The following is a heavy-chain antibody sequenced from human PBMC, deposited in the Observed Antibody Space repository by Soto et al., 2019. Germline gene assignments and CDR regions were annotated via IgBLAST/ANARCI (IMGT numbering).Heavy chain of an antibody. Sequence: QVQLVQSGAEVKKPGSSVKVSCKASGGTFSSYAISWVRQAPGQGLEWMGGIIPIFGTANYAQKFQGRVTITADESTGTACMELSSLRSEDTAVYYCARHIYSTVTTGVDYWGQGTLVTVSS. CDR1: GGTFSSYA. J-gene: IGHJ4*02. D-gene: IGHD4-17*01. CDR3: ARHIYSTVTTGVDY. CDR2: IIPIFGTA. V-gene: IGHV1-69*01.